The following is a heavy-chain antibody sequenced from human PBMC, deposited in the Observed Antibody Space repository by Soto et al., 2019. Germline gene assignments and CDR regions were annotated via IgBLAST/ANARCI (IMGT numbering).Heavy chain of an antibody. D-gene: IGHD6-13*01. Sequence: APTRSLPCAISGDIVSSNSSAWNCIRQSPSRGLEWLGRTYYRSKWYNDYAVSVKSRITINPDTSKNQFSLQLNSVTPEDTAVYYCARELGSSWIWFDPWGQGTLVTVSP. V-gene: IGHV6-1*01. J-gene: IGHJ5*02. CDR2: TYYRSKWYN. CDR3: ARELGSSWIWFDP. CDR1: GDIVSSNSSA.